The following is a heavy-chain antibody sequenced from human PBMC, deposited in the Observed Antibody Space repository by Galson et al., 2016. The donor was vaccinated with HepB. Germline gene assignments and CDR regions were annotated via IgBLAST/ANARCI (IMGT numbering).Heavy chain of an antibody. Sequence: QSGAEVKKPGESLTISCKGSGYSFTSYWIAWVRQMPGKGLEWMGITYPGDSDVRYRPAFQGQATISADTSTSTAYLQWSSLEASDTAMYYCARLYGSGSYPTPGYFTLWGRGTLVTVSS. V-gene: IGHV5-51*01. CDR3: ARLYGSGSYPTPGYFTL. CDR1: GYSFTSYW. J-gene: IGHJ2*01. D-gene: IGHD3-10*01. CDR2: TYPGDSDV.